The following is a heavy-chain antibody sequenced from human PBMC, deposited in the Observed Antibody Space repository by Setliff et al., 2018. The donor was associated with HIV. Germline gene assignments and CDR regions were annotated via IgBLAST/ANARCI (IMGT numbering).Heavy chain of an antibody. V-gene: IGHV1-69*10. D-gene: IGHD3-22*01. CDR1: GGTFRSYG. CDR2: IIPILGIA. Sequence: SVKVSCKASGGTFRSYGISWVRQAPGQGLEWTGGIIPILGIANYAQKFQGRVRITADDSTSTVYLELSSLRSDDSAVYYCARGISSGWHHWGQGTLVTVSS. CDR3: ARGISSGWHH. J-gene: IGHJ5*02.